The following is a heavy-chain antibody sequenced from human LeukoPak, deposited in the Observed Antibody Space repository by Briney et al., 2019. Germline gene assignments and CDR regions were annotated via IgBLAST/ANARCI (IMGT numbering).Heavy chain of an antibody. V-gene: IGHV3-21*01. J-gene: IGHJ3*02. Sequence: PGGSLRLSCAASGFTFSSYRMNWVRQAPGKGLEWVSSISSSSSYIYYADSVKGRFTISRDNAKNSLYLQMNSLRAEDTAVYYCARDPRSTIVGAFDIWGQGTMVTVSS. D-gene: IGHD3-10*02. CDR2: ISSSSSYI. CDR3: ARDPRSTIVGAFDI. CDR1: GFTFSSYR.